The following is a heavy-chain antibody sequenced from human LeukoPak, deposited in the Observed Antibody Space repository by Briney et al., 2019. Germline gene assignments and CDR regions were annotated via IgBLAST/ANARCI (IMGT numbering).Heavy chain of an antibody. CDR2: INHSGST. CDR3: AREVGIDGMDV. D-gene: IGHD2-2*01. Sequence: SETLSLTCAVYGGSFSGYYWSWIRQPPGKGLEWIGEINHSGSTNYNPSLKSRVTISVDTSKNQFSLKLSSVTAADTAVYYCAREVGIDGMDVWGQGTTVTVSS. CDR1: GGSFSGYY. V-gene: IGHV4-34*01. J-gene: IGHJ6*02.